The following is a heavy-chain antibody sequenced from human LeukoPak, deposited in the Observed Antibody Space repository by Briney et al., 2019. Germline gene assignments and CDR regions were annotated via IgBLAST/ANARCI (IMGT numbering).Heavy chain of an antibody. J-gene: IGHJ4*02. Sequence: GGSLRLSCSASGFSFSNAWMSWGRQAPGKGLEWVGRITTMTDGGTTDYAAPVKGRFIISRDDSKNTLFLQMNSLKTEDTAVYYCTTDKVHISVDYWGQGTLVTVSS. D-gene: IGHD2-21*01. V-gene: IGHV3-15*01. CDR3: TTDKVHISVDY. CDR1: GFSFSNAW. CDR2: ITTMTDGGTT.